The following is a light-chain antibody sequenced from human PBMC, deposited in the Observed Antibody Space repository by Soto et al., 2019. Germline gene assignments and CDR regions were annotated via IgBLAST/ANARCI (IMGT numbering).Light chain of an antibody. CDR2: QDN. Sequence: SYELTQPPSVSVSPGQTVNITCSGDNLGDKYACWYQQKPGQSPVLVIYQDNRRPSGIPERFSGSNSGNTATLTISGTQTTDEADYYCQAWDNSTVVFGGGTQLTVL. V-gene: IGLV3-1*01. CDR3: QAWDNSTVV. J-gene: IGLJ2*01. CDR1: NLGDKY.